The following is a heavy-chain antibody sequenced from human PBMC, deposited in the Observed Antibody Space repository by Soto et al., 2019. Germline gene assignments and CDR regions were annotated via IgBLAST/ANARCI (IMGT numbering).Heavy chain of an antibody. CDR3: ARGLAYDYVWGSEPPPPSEDGYYYYYGMDV. CDR2: IIPIFGTA. V-gene: IGHV1-69*13. J-gene: IGHJ6*02. CDR1: GGTFSSYA. D-gene: IGHD3-16*01. Sequence: ASVKVSCKASGGTFSSYAISWVRQAPGQGLEWMGGIIPIFGTANYAQKFQGRVTITADESTSTAYMELSSLRSEDTAVYYCARGLAYDYVWGSEPPPPSEDGYYYYYGMDVWGQGTTVTVSS.